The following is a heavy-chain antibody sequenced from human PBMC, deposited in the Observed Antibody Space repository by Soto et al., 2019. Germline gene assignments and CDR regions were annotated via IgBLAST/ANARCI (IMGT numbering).Heavy chain of an antibody. J-gene: IGHJ3*02. CDR1: GFTFSNAW. V-gene: IGHV3-15*01. D-gene: IGHD2-15*01. CDR2: IKSKTDGGTT. CDR3: TTASSDIVVVVANDAFDI. Sequence: GGSLRLSCAASGFTFSNAWMSWVRQAPGKGLEWVGRIKSKTDGGTTDYAAPVKGRFTISRDDSKNTLYLQMNSLKTEDTAVYYCTTASSDIVVVVANDAFDIWGQGTMVTVSS.